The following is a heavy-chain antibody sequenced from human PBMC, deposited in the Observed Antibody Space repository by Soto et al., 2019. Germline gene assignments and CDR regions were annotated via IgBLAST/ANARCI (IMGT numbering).Heavy chain of an antibody. V-gene: IGHV3-23*01. J-gene: IGHJ4*02. D-gene: IGHD2-21*02. Sequence: GGSLRLSCAASGFTFSSYAMSWVRQAPGKGLEWVSAISGSGGSTYYADSVKGRFTISRDNSKNTLYLQMNSLRAEDTAVYYCAKDLVPVVTPALFDDWGQGTLVTVSS. CDR3: AKDLVPVVTPALFDD. CDR2: ISGSGGST. CDR1: GFTFSSYA.